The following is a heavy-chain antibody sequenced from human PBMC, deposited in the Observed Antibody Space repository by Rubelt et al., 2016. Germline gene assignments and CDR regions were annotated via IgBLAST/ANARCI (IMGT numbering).Heavy chain of an antibody. D-gene: IGHD3-3*01. CDR3: AKDGSLLRFLEWLSQFDY. CDR1: GFTFSSYA. CDR2: ISGSGGST. J-gene: IGHJ4*02. Sequence: ESGGGLVQPGGSLRLSCAVSGFTFSSYAMTWVRQAPGKGLEWVSVISGSGGSTYYADSVKGRFTISRDNSKNTLYLQMNSLRAEDTAVYYCAKDGSLLRFLEWLSQFDYWGQGTLVTVSS. V-gene: IGHV3-23*01.